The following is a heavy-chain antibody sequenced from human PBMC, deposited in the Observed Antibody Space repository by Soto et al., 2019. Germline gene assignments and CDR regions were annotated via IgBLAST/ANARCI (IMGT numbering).Heavy chain of an antibody. CDR1: VFTFSSYA. CDR2: ISGSGGST. J-gene: IGHJ6*01. CDR3: AKDMGYCSSTSCSHSSPYYGMEV. Sequence: VGSLRLSCAASVFTFSSYAMSCVRHSPGKWLEWVSAISGSGGSTYYADSVKGRFTISRDNSKNTLYLQMNSLRAEDTAVYYCAKDMGYCSSTSCSHSSPYYGMEVWGQGTTVSVSS. V-gene: IGHV3-23*01. D-gene: IGHD2-2*01.